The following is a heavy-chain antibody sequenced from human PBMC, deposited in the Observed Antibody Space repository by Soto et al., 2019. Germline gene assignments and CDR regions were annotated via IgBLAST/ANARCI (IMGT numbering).Heavy chain of an antibody. CDR1: GGSISSYY. Sequence: PSETLSLTCTVSGGSISSYYWSWIRQPPGKGLEWIGYIYYSGSTNYNPSLKSRVTISVDTSKNQFSLKLSSVTAADTAVYYCARAPRVYSGYDFYYYYYGMDVWGQGTTVTVSS. CDR2: IYYSGST. J-gene: IGHJ6*02. CDR3: ARAPRVYSGYDFYYYYYGMDV. V-gene: IGHV4-59*01. D-gene: IGHD5-12*01.